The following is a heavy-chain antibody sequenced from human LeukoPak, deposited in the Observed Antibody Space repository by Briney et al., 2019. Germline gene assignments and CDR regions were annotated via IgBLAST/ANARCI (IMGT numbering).Heavy chain of an antibody. D-gene: IGHD2-2*01. CDR1: GFTFSSYA. Sequence: GGSLRLSCAASGFTFSSYAMRWVRQAPGKGLEWVAVISYDGSNKYYADSVKGRFTISRDNSKNTLYLQMYGLRAEDTAVYYCARGLGYCSSTSCSPGDYWGQGTLVTVSS. CDR2: ISYDGSNK. CDR3: ARGLGYCSSTSCSPGDY. J-gene: IGHJ4*02. V-gene: IGHV3-30-3*01.